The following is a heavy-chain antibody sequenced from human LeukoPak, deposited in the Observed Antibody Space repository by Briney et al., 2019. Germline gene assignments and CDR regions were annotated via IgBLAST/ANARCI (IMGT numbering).Heavy chain of an antibody. CDR3: ARAYYYDSSGYLYYFDY. Sequence: GESLKTSCKGSGYSFTSFWIGWVRQMPGKGLEWMGIIYPGDSDTRYSPSFQGQVTISADKSISTAYLQWSSLKSSDTAMYYCARAYYYDSSGYLYYFDYWGQGTLVTVSS. J-gene: IGHJ4*02. CDR1: GYSFTSFW. D-gene: IGHD3-22*01. CDR2: IYPGDSDT. V-gene: IGHV5-51*01.